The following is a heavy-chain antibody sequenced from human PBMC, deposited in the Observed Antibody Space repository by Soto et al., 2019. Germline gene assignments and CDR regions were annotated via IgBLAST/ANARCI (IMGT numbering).Heavy chain of an antibody. CDR2: ISGSGGST. V-gene: IGHV3-23*01. CDR1: GFTFSSYA. J-gene: IGHJ5*02. CDR3: AKVRWPYYYGSGSLNWFDP. Sequence: PGGSLRLSCAASGFTFSSYAMSWVRQAPGKGLEWVSAISGSGGSTYYADSVKDRFTISRDNSKNTLYLQMNSLRAEDTAVYYCAKVRWPYYYGSGSLNWFDPWGQGTLVTVSS. D-gene: IGHD3-10*01.